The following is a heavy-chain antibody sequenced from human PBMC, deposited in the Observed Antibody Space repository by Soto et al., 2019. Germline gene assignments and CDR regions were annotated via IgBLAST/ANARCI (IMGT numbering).Heavy chain of an antibody. Sequence: PGGSLRLSCVASGFTFSSYAMSWVRQAPGKGLEWVSAIRGSGSSTYYADSVKGRFTISRDNSKNTLYLQMNSLRAEDTAVYYCAKVGSYYYDSSGYPRGPFDYWGQGTLVTVSS. D-gene: IGHD3-22*01. CDR2: IRGSGSST. CDR3: AKVGSYYYDSSGYPRGPFDY. J-gene: IGHJ4*02. V-gene: IGHV3-23*01. CDR1: GFTFSSYA.